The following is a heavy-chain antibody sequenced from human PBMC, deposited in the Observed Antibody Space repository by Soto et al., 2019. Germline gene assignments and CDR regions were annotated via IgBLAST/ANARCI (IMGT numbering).Heavy chain of an antibody. CDR3: ARDQNYYDSSGYSPFDP. Sequence: QVQLVQSGAEVKKPGSSVKVSCKTSGYIFNIYAINWVRQAPGQGLEWMGGIIPIFDSAEYARKFQGRVTITADESTSTGYMELSSLRSEDTAVYYCARDQNYYDSSGYSPFDPWGQGTLVTVSS. CDR1: GYIFNIYA. D-gene: IGHD3-22*01. CDR2: IIPIFDSA. V-gene: IGHV1-69*01. J-gene: IGHJ5*02.